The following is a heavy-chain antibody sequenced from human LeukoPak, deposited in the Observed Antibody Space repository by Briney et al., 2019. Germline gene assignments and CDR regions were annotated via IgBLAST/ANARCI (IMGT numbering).Heavy chain of an antibody. D-gene: IGHD3-3*01. CDR1: GGSISSYY. Sequence: SETLSLTCTVSGGSISSYYWGWIRQPPGKGLEWIGSIYYSGSTYYNPSLKSRVTISVDTSMNQFSLKLSSVTAADTAVYYCARHNSITIFGVVLYYGMDVWGQGTTVTVSS. V-gene: IGHV4-39*01. CDR2: IYYSGST. CDR3: ARHNSITIFGVVLYYGMDV. J-gene: IGHJ6*02.